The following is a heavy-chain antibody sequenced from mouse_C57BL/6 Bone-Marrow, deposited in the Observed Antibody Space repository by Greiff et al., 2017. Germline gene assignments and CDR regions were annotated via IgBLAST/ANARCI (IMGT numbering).Heavy chain of an antibody. D-gene: IGHD2-3*01. CDR1: GYSITSGYY. Sequence: EVQLVESGPGLVKPSQSLSLTCSVTGYSITSGYYWNWIRQFPGNKLEWMGYISYDGSNNYNPSLKNRISITRDTSKNQFFLKLNSVTTEDTATYYCARQRDGYMYYFDYWGQGTTLTVSS. J-gene: IGHJ2*01. CDR2: ISYDGSN. CDR3: ARQRDGYMYYFDY. V-gene: IGHV3-6*01.